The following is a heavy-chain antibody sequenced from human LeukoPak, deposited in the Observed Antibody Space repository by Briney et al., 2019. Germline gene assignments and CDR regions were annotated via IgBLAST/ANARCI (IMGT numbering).Heavy chain of an antibody. J-gene: IGHJ4*02. Sequence: GGSLRLSCAASGFTFSGSAMHWVRQASGKGLEWVGRIRSKANGYATAYAASVKGRFTISRDDSKNTAYLQMSSLKTEDTAVYYCTRSMRAHYGDYGIDYWGQGTLVTVSS. CDR1: GFTFSGSA. V-gene: IGHV3-73*01. CDR3: TRSMRAHYGDYGIDY. CDR2: IRSKANGYAT. D-gene: IGHD4-17*01.